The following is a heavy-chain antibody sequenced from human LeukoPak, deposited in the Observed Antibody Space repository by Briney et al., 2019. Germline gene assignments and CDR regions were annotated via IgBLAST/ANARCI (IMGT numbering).Heavy chain of an antibody. J-gene: IGHJ4*02. CDR1: GFIFSSYS. Sequence: PGGSLRLSCAASGFIFSSYSMNWVRQAPGKGLEWVSYITDSGGANYYADSVMGRFTISRDNAKNSLYLQVSSLRDEDTGIYYCARDITPGYCSGGSCYFSRGFDYWGQGTLVTVSS. CDR3: ARDITPGYCSGGSCYFSRGFDY. D-gene: IGHD2-15*01. CDR2: ITDSGGAN. V-gene: IGHV3-48*02.